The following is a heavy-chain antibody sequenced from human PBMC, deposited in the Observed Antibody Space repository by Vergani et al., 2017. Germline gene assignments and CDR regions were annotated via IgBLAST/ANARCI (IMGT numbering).Heavy chain of an antibody. Sequence: EVQLVESGGGLVKPGGSLRLSCAASGFTFDDYAMHWVRQAPGKGLEWVSGISWNSGSIGYADSVKGRFTISRDNAKNSLYLQMNSLRAEDTALYYCAKACSGGSCSDAFDIWGQGTMVTVSS. CDR2: ISWNSGSI. D-gene: IGHD2-15*01. J-gene: IGHJ3*02. CDR1: GFTFDDYA. CDR3: AKACSGGSCSDAFDI. V-gene: IGHV3-9*01.